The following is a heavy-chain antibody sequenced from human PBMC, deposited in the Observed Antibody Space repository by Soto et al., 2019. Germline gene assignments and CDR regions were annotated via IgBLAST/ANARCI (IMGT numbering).Heavy chain of an antibody. CDR2: ISSSSSTI. J-gene: IGHJ6*02. CDR1: GFTFSSYS. CDR3: ARDHVGYSGYDKPNYYYYGMDV. V-gene: IGHV3-48*01. Sequence: PGGSLRLSCAASGFTFSSYSMNWVRQAPGKGLEWVSYISSSSSTIYYADSVKGRFTISRDNAKNSLYLQMNSLRAEDTAVYYCARDHVGYSGYDKPNYYYYGMDVWGQGTTVTVSS. D-gene: IGHD5-12*01.